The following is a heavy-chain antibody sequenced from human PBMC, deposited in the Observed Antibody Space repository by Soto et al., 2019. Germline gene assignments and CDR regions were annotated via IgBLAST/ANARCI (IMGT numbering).Heavy chain of an antibody. V-gene: IGHV2-5*02. Sequence: QITLKESGPTLVKPTQTLTLTCTFSGFSLSTSGVGVGWIRQPPGKALEWLALIYWDDDKRYSPSLKSRLTITKDTSKNQVVLTMTNMDPVDTATYYCAHSRPLAVPKKTMITFGGASMDVWGQGTTVTVSS. J-gene: IGHJ6*02. CDR2: IYWDDDK. CDR3: AHSRPLAVPKKTMITFGGASMDV. D-gene: IGHD3-16*01. CDR1: GFSLSTSGVG.